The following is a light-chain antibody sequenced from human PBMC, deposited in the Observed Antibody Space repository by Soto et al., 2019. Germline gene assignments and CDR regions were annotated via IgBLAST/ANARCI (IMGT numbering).Light chain of an antibody. Sequence: DIQITHSPSSLSASVSYRVTTTCRASEGIRNDLGWYQQKPGKAPKRLIFAASSLQSGVPSRFSGSGSGTDFTLTISSLQPEDFATYYCLQYKNSPITFGQGTRLEIK. J-gene: IGKJ5*01. CDR1: EGIRND. V-gene: IGKV1-17*01. CDR2: AAS. CDR3: LQYKNSPIT.